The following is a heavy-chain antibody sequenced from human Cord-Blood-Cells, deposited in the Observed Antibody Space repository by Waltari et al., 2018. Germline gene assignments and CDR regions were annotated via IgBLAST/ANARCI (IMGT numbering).Heavy chain of an antibody. CDR2: IYYSGST. J-gene: IGHJ3*02. V-gene: IGHV4-39*07. D-gene: IGHD2-15*01. CDR1: GGSISSSSYY. CDR3: ARVFPLGPPWYGAFDI. Sequence: QLQLQESGPGLVKPSETLSLTCTVSGGSISSSSYYWGWIRQPPGKGLEWIGSIYYSGSTNYNPSLKSRVTMSVDTSKNQFSLKLSSVTAADTAVYYCARVFPLGPPWYGAFDIWGQGTMVTVSS.